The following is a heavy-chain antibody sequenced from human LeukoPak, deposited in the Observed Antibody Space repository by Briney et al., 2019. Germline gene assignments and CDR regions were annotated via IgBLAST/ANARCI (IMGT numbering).Heavy chain of an antibody. CDR3: ARVGVFGVVSDS. V-gene: IGHV4-59*01. CDR1: GGSISSYY. Sequence: SETLSLTCTVPGGSISSYYWSWIRQPPGKGLEWIGYIYYSGSTNYNPSLKSRVTISIDTSKNQFSLKLGSVTAADTAVYYCARVGVFGVVSDSWGQGILVTVSS. CDR2: IYYSGST. D-gene: IGHD3-3*01. J-gene: IGHJ4*02.